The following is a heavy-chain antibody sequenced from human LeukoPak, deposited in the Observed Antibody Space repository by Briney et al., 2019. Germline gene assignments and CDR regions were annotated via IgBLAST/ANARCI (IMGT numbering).Heavy chain of an antibody. V-gene: IGHV1-58*02. CDR3: AALGIYSSSWYGE. J-gene: IGHJ4*02. CDR1: GFTFTSSA. CDR2: IVVGSGDT. D-gene: IGHD6-13*01. Sequence: GTSVTVSCKASGFTFTSSAMLWVRQARGQRLEWIGWIVVGSGDTNYAQKFQERVTITRDMSTSTASMELSSLRSEDTAVYYCAALGIYSSSWYGEWGQGTLVTVSS.